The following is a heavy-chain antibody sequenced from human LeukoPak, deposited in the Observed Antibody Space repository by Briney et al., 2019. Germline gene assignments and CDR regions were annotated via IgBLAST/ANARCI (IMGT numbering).Heavy chain of an antibody. Sequence: GGSLRLSCAASGFTFSSYWMSWVRQAPGKGLEWVANIKQDGSEKYYVDSVKGRFTISRDNAKNSLYLQMNSLRAEDTAVYYCARDRATYYDYVWGSSPSAYFDYWGQGTLVTVSS. D-gene: IGHD3-16*01. J-gene: IGHJ4*02. CDR2: IKQDGSEK. CDR3: ARDRATYYDYVWGSSPSAYFDY. V-gene: IGHV3-7*01. CDR1: GFTFSSYW.